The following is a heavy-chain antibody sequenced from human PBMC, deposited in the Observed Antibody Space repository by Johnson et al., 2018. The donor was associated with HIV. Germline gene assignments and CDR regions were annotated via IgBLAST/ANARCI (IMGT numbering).Heavy chain of an antibody. CDR2: INWNGGST. J-gene: IGHJ3*02. CDR1: GFTFDDYG. D-gene: IGHD3-22*01. CDR3: ARSVGYYDSSGYYYVDAFDI. Sequence: VQLVESGGGVVRPGGSLRLPCAASGFTFDDYGMSWVRQAPGKGLEWVSGINWNGGSTGYADSVTGRFTISSANAKNSLYLQMNSLRAEDTALYYCARSVGYYDSSGYYYVDAFDIWGQGTMVTVSS. V-gene: IGHV3-20*04.